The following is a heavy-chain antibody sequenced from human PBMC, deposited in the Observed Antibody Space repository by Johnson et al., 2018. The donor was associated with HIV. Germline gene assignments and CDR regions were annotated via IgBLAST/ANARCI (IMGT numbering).Heavy chain of an antibody. Sequence: VQLVESGVGLVQPGGSLRLSCAASGFDFSSSWMHWVRQAPGKGLVWVSRIRNDGSVTTYADSVKGRFFISSDNSKNALYLQMNSLRAEDTAVYYCTRGLDYYDSTGFRSASFDIWGQGTMVIVSP. D-gene: IGHD3-22*01. V-gene: IGHV3-74*02. CDR3: TRGLDYYDSTGFRSASFDI. CDR1: GFDFSSSW. J-gene: IGHJ3*02. CDR2: IRNDGSVT.